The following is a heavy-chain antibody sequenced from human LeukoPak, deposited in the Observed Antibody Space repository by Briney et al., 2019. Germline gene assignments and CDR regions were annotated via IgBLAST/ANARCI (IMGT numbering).Heavy chain of an antibody. CDR1: GGSISSYY. CDR3: ARDRGSGWYNSVDY. Sequence: KTSETLSLTCSVSGGSISSYYWSWLRQPPGKGLEWIGYIYYSGSTNYNPSLKSRVTISVDTSKNQFSLKLSSVTAADTAVYYCARDRGSGWYNSVDYWGQGTLVTVSS. V-gene: IGHV4-59*01. D-gene: IGHD6-19*01. J-gene: IGHJ4*02. CDR2: IYYSGST.